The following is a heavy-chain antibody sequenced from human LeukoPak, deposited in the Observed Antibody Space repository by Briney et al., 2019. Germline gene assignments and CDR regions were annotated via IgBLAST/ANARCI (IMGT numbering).Heavy chain of an antibody. CDR3: ARLVYSDPNYFDY. CDR2: ISFVGQD. J-gene: IGHJ4*02. V-gene: IGHV4-39*02. CDR1: GVSIDNSYGYF. D-gene: IGHD1-26*01. Sequence: PSETLSLTCTVAGVSIDNSYGYFWVWLRQPPGKGLEWIGSISFVGQDFYNSSLESRATLSVDNSRNHFSLRLRSVTAADTAVFYCARLVYSDPNYFDYWGQGSLVTVSS.